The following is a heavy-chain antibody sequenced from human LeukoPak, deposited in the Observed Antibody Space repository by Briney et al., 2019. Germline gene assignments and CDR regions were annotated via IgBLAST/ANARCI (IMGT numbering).Heavy chain of an antibody. CDR1: GGSISSYY. V-gene: IGHV4-59*01. CDR3: ASFSYYYGSGSYRRGFDP. D-gene: IGHD3-10*01. J-gene: IGHJ5*02. CDR2: IYYRGST. Sequence: SETLSLTCTVSGGSISSYYWSWIRQPPGKGLEWIGYIYYRGSTNYNPSLKSRATISVDTSKNQFSLKLSSVTAADTAVYYCASFSYYYGSGSYRRGFDPWGREPWSPSPQ.